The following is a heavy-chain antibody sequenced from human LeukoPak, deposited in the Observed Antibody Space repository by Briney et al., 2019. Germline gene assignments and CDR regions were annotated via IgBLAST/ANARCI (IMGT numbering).Heavy chain of an antibody. CDR2: IKQDGSEK. CDR3: TTEDCSSTSCLTAEYFQH. V-gene: IGHV3-7*01. D-gene: IGHD2-2*01. CDR1: GFTLSSYW. J-gene: IGHJ1*01. Sequence: PGGSLRLSCAASGFTLSSYWMSWVRQAPGKGLEWVANIKQDGSEKYYVGSVKGRFTISRDNAKNSLYLQMNSLRAEDTAVYYCTTEDCSSTSCLTAEYFQHWGQGTLVTVSS.